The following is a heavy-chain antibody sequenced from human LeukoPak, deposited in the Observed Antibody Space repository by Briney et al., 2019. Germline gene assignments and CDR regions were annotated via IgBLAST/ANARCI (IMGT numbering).Heavy chain of an antibody. CDR2: IDWDDDK. D-gene: IGHD3-16*02. CDR3: ARPYWGTYRYVFDY. J-gene: IGHJ4*02. V-gene: IGHV2-70*11. Sequence: ESGPTLVKPPQPLTLTCIFSGFSLSTSGMCVNWIRQSPGKALEWLARIDWDDDKYYSTSLKTRLTISKDTSKNQVVLTMTNMDPVDTATYYCARPYWGTYRYVFDYWGQGALVTVSS. CDR1: GFSLSTSGMC.